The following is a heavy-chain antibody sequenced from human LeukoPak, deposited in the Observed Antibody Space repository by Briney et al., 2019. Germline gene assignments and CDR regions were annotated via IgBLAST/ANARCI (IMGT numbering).Heavy chain of an antibody. CDR1: GFAFSSYS. D-gene: IGHD4-17*01. CDR3: AKDQGRRMTTVTKIDY. J-gene: IGHJ4*02. CDR2: ISGSGGST. V-gene: IGHV3-23*01. Sequence: GGSLRLSCAASGFAFSSYSMTWVRQAPGKGLEWVSAISGSGGSTYYADSVKGRFTISRDNSKNTLYLQMNSLRAEDTAVYYCAKDQGRRMTTVTKIDYWGQGTLVTVSS.